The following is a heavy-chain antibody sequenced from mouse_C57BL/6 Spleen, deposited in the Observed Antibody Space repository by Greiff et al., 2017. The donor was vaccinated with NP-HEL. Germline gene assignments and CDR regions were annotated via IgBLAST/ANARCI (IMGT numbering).Heavy chain of an antibody. Sequence: VQLKESGPGLVKPSQSLSLTCSVTGYSITSGYYWNWIRKFPGNKLGWMVYISYDGSTNYNPSLKNTISIPLDTSNNQSFMKLNSLTTEATATYYCERADGYCLDYFDYWGQGTTLTVSS. CDR3: ERADGYCLDYFDY. J-gene: IGHJ2*01. CDR1: GYSITSGYY. CDR2: ISYDGST. D-gene: IGHD2-3*01. V-gene: IGHV3-6*01.